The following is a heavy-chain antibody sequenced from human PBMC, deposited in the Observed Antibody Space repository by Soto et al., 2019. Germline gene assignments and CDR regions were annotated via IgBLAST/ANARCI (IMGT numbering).Heavy chain of an antibody. V-gene: IGHV3-30*18. CDR1: GFAFSRDG. J-gene: IGHJ4*02. Sequence: QVQLVESGGGVVQPGRSLRLSCAASGFAFSRDGMHWVRQAPGKGLEWVAVISFDGSQKYYADAVRGRFTISRDNSKNTVDLQMNSLRPEDTGLYYCAKPKGADIPFVSWGRGTLVTVSS. CDR3: AKPKGADIPFVS. CDR2: ISFDGSQK. D-gene: IGHD3-9*01.